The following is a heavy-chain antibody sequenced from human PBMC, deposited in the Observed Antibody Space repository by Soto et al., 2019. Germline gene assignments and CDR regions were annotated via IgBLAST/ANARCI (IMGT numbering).Heavy chain of an antibody. CDR2: IGTSGRYI. V-gene: IGHV3-21*01. J-gene: IGHJ1*01. Sequence: GGSLRLSCSASGFTFSNYIMTWVRQAPGKGLEWVSSIGTSGRYIFYTDSVKGRFTVSRDNAKIPLYLQMNSLRAEDTAVYYCAGHSRTAEYFQHWGQGTLVTVSS. CDR3: AGHSRTAEYFQH. CDR1: GFTFSNYI.